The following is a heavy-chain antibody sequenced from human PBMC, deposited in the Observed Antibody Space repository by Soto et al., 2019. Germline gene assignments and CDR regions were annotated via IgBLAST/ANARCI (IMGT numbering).Heavy chain of an antibody. J-gene: IGHJ5*02. Sequence: SETLSLTCAVSGGSITSANWWTWVRQPPGGGLEWIGEISHSGITNYKASLKSRVTMSVDKTKNDVSLELTSVTAADTAVYYCARVLRGWFDPWGQGTPVTVSS. CDR2: ISHSGIT. V-gene: IGHV4-4*02. CDR3: ARVLRGWFDP. CDR1: GGSITSANW.